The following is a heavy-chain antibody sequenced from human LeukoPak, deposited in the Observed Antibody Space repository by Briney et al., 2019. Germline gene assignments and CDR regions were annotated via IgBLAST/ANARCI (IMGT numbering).Heavy chain of an antibody. CDR2: ISWNSGSI. V-gene: IGHV3-9*01. Sequence: GGSLRLSCAASGFTFDDYAMHWVRQAPGKGLEWVSGISWNSGSIGYADSVKGRFTISRDNSKNTLYLQMNSLRAEDTAVYYCARVMEQWLVDYWGQGTLVTVSS. CDR1: GFTFDDYA. J-gene: IGHJ4*02. D-gene: IGHD6-19*01. CDR3: ARVMEQWLVDY.